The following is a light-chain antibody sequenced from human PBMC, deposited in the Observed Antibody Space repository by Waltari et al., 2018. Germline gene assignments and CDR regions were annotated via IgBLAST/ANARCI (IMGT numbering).Light chain of an antibody. CDR2: VNSDGSH. Sequence: QLVLTQSPSASASLGASVTLTCPLSSGHSSTVLASLPQQPEKGPRYLMKVNSDGSHSKGDEIPDRFSGSSSGAERYLTISSLQSEDEADYYCQTGGHGTWVFGGGTKLTVL. V-gene: IGLV4-69*01. CDR1: SGHSSTV. J-gene: IGLJ3*02. CDR3: QTGGHGTWV.